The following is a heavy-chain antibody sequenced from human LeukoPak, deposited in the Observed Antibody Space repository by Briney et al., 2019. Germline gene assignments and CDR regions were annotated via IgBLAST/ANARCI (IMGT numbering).Heavy chain of an antibody. CDR2: ISSSSSYI. Sequence: GGSLRLPCAASGFTFSSYSMNWVRQAPGKGLEWVSSISSSSSYIYYADSVRGRFTISRDNAKNSLYLQMNSLRAEDTAVYYCASDYDSSGYYYFDYWGQGTLVTVSS. J-gene: IGHJ4*02. D-gene: IGHD3-22*01. CDR1: GFTFSSYS. V-gene: IGHV3-21*01. CDR3: ASDYDSSGYYYFDY.